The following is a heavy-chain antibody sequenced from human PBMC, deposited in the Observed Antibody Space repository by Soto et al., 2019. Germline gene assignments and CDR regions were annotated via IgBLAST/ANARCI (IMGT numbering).Heavy chain of an antibody. CDR1: GGSISSEGYY. V-gene: IGHV4-31*03. CDR3: ARGRGYSYGPYYFDY. D-gene: IGHD5-18*01. J-gene: IGHJ4*02. Sequence: SETLSLTCTVSGGSISSEGYYWSWFRQPPGKGLEWIGDIYYSGTTYHNPSLRSRLTISGDASKNQFSLKLRSVTEADTALYYCARGRGYSYGPYYFDYWGRGTLVTVSS. CDR2: IYYSGTT.